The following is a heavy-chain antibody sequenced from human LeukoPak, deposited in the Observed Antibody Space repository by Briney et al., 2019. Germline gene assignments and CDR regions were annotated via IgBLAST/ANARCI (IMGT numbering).Heavy chain of an antibody. Sequence: PSETLSLTCTVSGGAISSYYWSWIRQPPGKGLEWIGYISYSGTTNYNPSLRIRVTISVDSSKNQFSLKPSSVTAADTAVYYCARSRPAAYMYYFDYWGQGTQVTVSS. CDR1: GGAISSYY. D-gene: IGHD2-2*01. CDR3: ARSRPAAYMYYFDY. CDR2: ISYSGTT. V-gene: IGHV4-59*01. J-gene: IGHJ4*02.